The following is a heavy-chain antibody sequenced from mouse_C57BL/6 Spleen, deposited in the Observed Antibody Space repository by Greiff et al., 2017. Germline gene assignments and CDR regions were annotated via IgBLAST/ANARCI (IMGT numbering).Heavy chain of an antibody. CDR1: GYTFTSYW. J-gene: IGHJ2*01. V-gene: IGHV1-69*01. D-gene: IGHD1-1*01. CDR3: ARSSHYYSSSYFDY. CDR2: IDPSDSYT. Sequence: QVQLQQPGAELVMPGASVKLSCKASGYTFTSYWMHWVKQRPGQGLEWIGEIDPSDSYTNYNQKFKGKSTLTVDKSSSAAYMQLSSLTSEDSEVYYCARSSHYYSSSYFDYWGQGTTLTVSS.